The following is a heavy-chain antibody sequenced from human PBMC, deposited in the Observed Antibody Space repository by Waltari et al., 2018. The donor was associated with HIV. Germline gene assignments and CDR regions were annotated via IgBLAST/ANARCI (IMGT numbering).Heavy chain of an antibody. J-gene: IGHJ4*02. CDR3: ATTAFYYESSGFF. CDR1: GDSLSSRNYY. CDR2: FYHSWAN. V-gene: IGHV4-39*01. D-gene: IGHD3-22*01. Sequence: LQLQASGPSLVQPSATLSLTCNVSGDSLSSRNYYWVWIRQPPGKGRECIVSFYHSWANYYNPSLKSRVAIFVDVSKNQFSLEVSSVTAADTAIYYCATTAFYYESSGFFWGQGALVSVSA.